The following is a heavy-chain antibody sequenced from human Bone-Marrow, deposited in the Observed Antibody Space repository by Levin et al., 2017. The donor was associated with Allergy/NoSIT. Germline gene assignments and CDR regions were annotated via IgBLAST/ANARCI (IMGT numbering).Heavy chain of an antibody. D-gene: IGHD1-14*01. J-gene: IGHJ5*02. CDR1: GASFNSLNHY. CDR2: VYSSGTT. Sequence: TSETLSLTCTVSGASFNSLNHYWGWIRQPPGKGLEWIGSVYSSGTTYYNPALPRLFTISVDTSSNHFSLKLRSVTAGDTAIYYCARHACRMCGCDPWGQGTLVTVSS. CDR3: ARHACRMCGCDP. V-gene: IGHV4-39*02.